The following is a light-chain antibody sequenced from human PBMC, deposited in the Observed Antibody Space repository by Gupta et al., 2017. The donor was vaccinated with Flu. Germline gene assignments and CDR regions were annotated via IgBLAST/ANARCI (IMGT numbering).Light chain of an antibody. J-gene: IGKJ4*01. CDR1: PGVRFY. Sequence: GEKAPLSCRASPGVRFYLAWYQQKPGQAPRLLTYDASIRATGSPARFSGSRSGTDFTLTITILEPEDFAVYYCQQRSNWPLTFGGGTKVEIK. CDR3: QQRSNWPLT. V-gene: IGKV3-11*01. CDR2: DAS.